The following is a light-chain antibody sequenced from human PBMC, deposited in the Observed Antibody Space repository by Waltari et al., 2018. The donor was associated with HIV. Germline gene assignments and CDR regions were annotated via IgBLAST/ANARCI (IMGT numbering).Light chain of an antibody. CDR3: SSYTRSTVYV. Sequence: QSALTQPASVSGSPGQSNTIPCTGTTSDVGGYNSVTWYQQHPGKAPKRMIYEVSKRPSGVSNRFSGSKSGSTASLTISGLQAEDEADYYCSSYTRSTVYVFGTGTKVTVL. CDR1: TSDVGGYNS. V-gene: IGLV2-14*01. CDR2: EVS. J-gene: IGLJ1*01.